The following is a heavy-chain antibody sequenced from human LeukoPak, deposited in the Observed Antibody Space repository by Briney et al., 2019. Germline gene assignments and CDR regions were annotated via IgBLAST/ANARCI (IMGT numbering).Heavy chain of an antibody. D-gene: IGHD3-10*01. J-gene: IGHJ4*02. Sequence: PSETLSLTCAVYGRSFSGYYWSWIRQPPGKGLEWIGEINHSGSTNYNPSLKSRVAISVDTSKNQFSLKLSSVTAADTAVYYCASSSLRGSGIDYWGQGTLVTVSS. CDR1: GRSFSGYY. CDR3: ASSSLRGSGIDY. V-gene: IGHV4-34*01. CDR2: INHSGST.